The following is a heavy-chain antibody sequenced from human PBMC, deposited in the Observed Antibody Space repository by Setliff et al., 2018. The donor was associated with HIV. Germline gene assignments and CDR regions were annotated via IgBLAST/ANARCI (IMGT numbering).Heavy chain of an antibody. D-gene: IGHD3-10*01. CDR2: IYPGDSNT. CDR3: ARTSMVRGAVWWFDP. V-gene: IGHV5-51*01. Sequence: PGESLKISCKASGYSFSSYSIAWVRQLPGKGLEWMGIIYPGDSNTRYSPSFEGQVTISADESISTAYLQWGRLKASDTAMYYCARTSMVRGAVWWFDPWGQGTLVTVSS. J-gene: IGHJ5*02. CDR1: GYSFSSYS.